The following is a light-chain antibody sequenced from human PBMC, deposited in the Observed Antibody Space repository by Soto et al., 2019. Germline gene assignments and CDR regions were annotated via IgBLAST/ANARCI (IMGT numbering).Light chain of an antibody. Sequence: QSVLPQPHSASRTPGQRVTIPCSGSSADIGANIVNWYQQLPGAAHRLLIYANDHRPSGVPDRFSASKSCTSASLAISGVRSEYEDFYYCATWSDILKGWVFGGGTNLTVL. CDR1: SADIGANI. V-gene: IGLV1-44*01. J-gene: IGLJ3*02. CDR3: ATWSDILKGWV. CDR2: AND.